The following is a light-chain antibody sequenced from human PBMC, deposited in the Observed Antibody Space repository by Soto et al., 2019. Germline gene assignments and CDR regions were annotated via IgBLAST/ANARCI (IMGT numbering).Light chain of an antibody. CDR2: EGS. CDR1: SSDVGSYNL. V-gene: IGLV2-23*01. CDR3: CSYAGSSTPDV. J-gene: IGLJ1*01. Sequence: QSVLTQPASVSGSPGQSITIPCTGTSSDVGSYNLVSWYQQHPGKAPKLMIYEGSKRPSGVSNRFSGSKSGNTASLTISGLQAEDEADYYCCSYAGSSTPDVFGTGTKLTVL.